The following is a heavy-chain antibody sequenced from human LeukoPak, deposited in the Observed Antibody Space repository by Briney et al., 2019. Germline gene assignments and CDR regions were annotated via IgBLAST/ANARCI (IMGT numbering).Heavy chain of an antibody. V-gene: IGHV3-7*01. J-gene: IGHJ4*02. CDR3: AREEPYYYDSSGYFDY. CDR1: GFTFSSYW. D-gene: IGHD3-22*01. CDR2: IKQDGSEK. Sequence: HPGGSLRLSCAASGFTFSSYWMSWVRQAPGKGLEWVANIKQDGSEKYYVDSVKGRFTISRDNAKNSLYLQMNSLRAEDTAVYYCAREEPYYYDSSGYFDYWGQGTLVTVSS.